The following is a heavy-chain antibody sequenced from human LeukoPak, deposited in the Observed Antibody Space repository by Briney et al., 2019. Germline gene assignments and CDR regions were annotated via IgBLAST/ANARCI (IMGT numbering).Heavy chain of an antibody. CDR2: IYYGGST. D-gene: IGHD3-22*01. CDR1: GGSISSGDYY. Sequence: SETLSLTCTVSGGSISSGDYYWSWIRQPPGKGLEWIGYIYYGGSTYYNPSLKSRVTISVDTSKNQFSLKLSSVTAADTAVYYCARGGVFHYDSSGYYDYWGQGTLVTVSS. J-gene: IGHJ4*02. CDR3: ARGGVFHYDSSGYYDY. V-gene: IGHV4-30-4*01.